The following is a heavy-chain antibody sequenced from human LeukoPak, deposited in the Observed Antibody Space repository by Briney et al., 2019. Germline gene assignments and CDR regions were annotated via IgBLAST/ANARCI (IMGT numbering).Heavy chain of an antibody. Sequence: SETLSLTCTVSGGSISSYYWSWIRQPPGKGLEWIGYIYYSGSTNYNPSLKSRVTISVDTSKNQFSLKLSSVTAADTAVYYCARSRSGYYQDAFDIWGQGTMVTVSS. CDR1: GGSISSYY. J-gene: IGHJ3*02. CDR3: ARSRSGYYQDAFDI. D-gene: IGHD3-22*01. CDR2: IYYSGST. V-gene: IGHV4-59*08.